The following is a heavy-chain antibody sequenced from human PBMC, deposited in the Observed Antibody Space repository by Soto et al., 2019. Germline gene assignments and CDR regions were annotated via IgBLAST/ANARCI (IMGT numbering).Heavy chain of an antibody. CDR2: IYYSGST. J-gene: IGHJ4*02. D-gene: IGHD3-22*01. CDR3: PRKSSGYYFIDDY. Sequence: QVQLQESGPGLVKPSETLSLTCTVSGGSVSSGTYYWTWIRQPPGKGMEWIGYIYYSGSTNYNPSLQSRVPISVDTSKNPFSPKLRSLTAADTAVYYCPRKSSGYYFIDDYWGQGTLVTVSS. CDR1: GGSVSSGTYY. V-gene: IGHV4-61*01.